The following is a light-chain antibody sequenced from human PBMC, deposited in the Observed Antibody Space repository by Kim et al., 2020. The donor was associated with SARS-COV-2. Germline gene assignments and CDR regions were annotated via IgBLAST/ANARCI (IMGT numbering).Light chain of an antibody. J-gene: IGKJ2*01. V-gene: IGKV3-20*01. CDR3: QQYGNSPYT. Sequence: EIVLTQSPGTLSLSLGERATLSCRASQSVTSSYLAWYQQKSGQAPRLLIYAASSRAAAIPDRFSGSGSGTDFTLTISRMEPEDFAVYYCQQYGNSPYTFGQGTKLEIK. CDR2: AAS. CDR1: QSVTSSY.